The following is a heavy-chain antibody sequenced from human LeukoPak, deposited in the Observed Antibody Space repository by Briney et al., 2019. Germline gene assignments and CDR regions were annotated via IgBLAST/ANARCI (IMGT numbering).Heavy chain of an antibody. Sequence: GGSLRLSCAASGFTFSSYWMHWVRQAPGKGLVWVSRINTDGSSRSYADSVKGRFTISRDNAKNTLYLQMNSLRAEDTAVYYCARGGGYSYGLFDYWGQGTLVTVSS. CDR1: GFTFSSYW. D-gene: IGHD5-18*01. CDR2: INTDGSSR. CDR3: ARGGGYSYGLFDY. V-gene: IGHV3-74*01. J-gene: IGHJ4*02.